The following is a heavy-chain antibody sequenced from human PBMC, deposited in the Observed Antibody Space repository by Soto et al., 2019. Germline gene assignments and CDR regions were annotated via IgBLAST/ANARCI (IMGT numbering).Heavy chain of an antibody. Sequence: QVQLQQWGAGLLKPSETLSLTCAVYGGSFSGYYWSWIRQPPGKGLEWIGEINHSGSTNYNPSLKSRVTISVDTSKNQFSLKLNSVTAADTAVYYCARGLYNVLTGGWFDPWGQGTLVTVSS. V-gene: IGHV4-34*01. CDR1: GGSFSGYY. J-gene: IGHJ5*02. CDR3: ARGLYNVLTGGWFDP. CDR2: INHSGST. D-gene: IGHD2-8*01.